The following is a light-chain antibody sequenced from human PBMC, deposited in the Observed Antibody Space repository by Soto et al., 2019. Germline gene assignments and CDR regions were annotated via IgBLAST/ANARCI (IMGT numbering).Light chain of an antibody. CDR2: EGS. Sequence: QSALTQPASVSGSPGQSITISCTGTSSDVGYYNIVSWYQQHPGKAPKLMIYEGSKRPSGVSNRFSGSKSGNTASLTISGLRAEDEADYYCCSYAGSSTYVVFGGGTKLTVL. CDR1: SSDVGYYNI. V-gene: IGLV2-23*01. CDR3: CSYAGSSTYVV. J-gene: IGLJ2*01.